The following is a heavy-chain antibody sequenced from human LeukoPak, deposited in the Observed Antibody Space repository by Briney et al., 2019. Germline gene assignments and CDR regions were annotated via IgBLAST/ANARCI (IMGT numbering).Heavy chain of an antibody. Sequence: ASVKVSCKPFGHTLRDLSIHWVRQAPGKGLEWMGGYDPEDDERIYSEKFLGRVTLTEDTSTDTAYMERTSLRSDDTAVYYCSTETAGNYWGQGALVTVSS. CDR1: GHTLRDLS. CDR2: YDPEDDER. D-gene: IGHD3-10*01. J-gene: IGHJ4*02. CDR3: STETAGNY. V-gene: IGHV1-24*01.